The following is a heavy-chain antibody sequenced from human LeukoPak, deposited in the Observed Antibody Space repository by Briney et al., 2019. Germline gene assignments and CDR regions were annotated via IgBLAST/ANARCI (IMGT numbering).Heavy chain of an antibody. Sequence: GGSLRLSCTASGLTYSTSGFNWVRQAPGKGLEWVASIGPTGSDRYHADSIKGRFTISRDNANNFLYLQMNSLRAEDTAVYYCATETNGRHYDYWGQGTLLTVSS. D-gene: IGHD1-14*01. CDR3: ATETNGRHYDY. J-gene: IGHJ4*02. V-gene: IGHV3-21*06. CDR1: GLTYSTSG. CDR2: IGPTGSDR.